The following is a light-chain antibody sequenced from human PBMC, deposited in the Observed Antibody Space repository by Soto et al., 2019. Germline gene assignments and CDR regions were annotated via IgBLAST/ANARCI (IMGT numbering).Light chain of an antibody. CDR2: DVS. Sequence: QSALTQPRSVSGSPGQSVTISCTGTSSDVGGYNYVSWYQQHPGKAPKFIIYDVSKRPSGVPDRFSGSKSDNTASLTISGLQADYEADYYCSSHAGSYTFVSGGGTKLTVL. CDR3: SSHAGSYTFV. J-gene: IGLJ2*01. V-gene: IGLV2-11*01. CDR1: SSDVGGYNY.